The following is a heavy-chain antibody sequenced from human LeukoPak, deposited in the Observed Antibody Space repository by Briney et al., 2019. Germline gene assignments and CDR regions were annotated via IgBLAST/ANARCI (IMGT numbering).Heavy chain of an antibody. J-gene: IGHJ5*02. Sequence: GASVKVSCKASGYTFTGYYMHWVRQAPGQGLEWMGWINPNSGGTNYAQKFQGRVTMTRDTSISTAYMELSRLRSDDTAVYYCATPGATTGGNWFDPWGQGTLVTVSS. CDR3: ATPGATTGGNWFDP. CDR2: INPNSGGT. CDR1: GYTFTGYY. V-gene: IGHV1-2*02. D-gene: IGHD4-11*01.